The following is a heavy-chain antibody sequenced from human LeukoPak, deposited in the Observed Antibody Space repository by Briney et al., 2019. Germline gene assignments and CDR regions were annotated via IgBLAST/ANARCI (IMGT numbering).Heavy chain of an antibody. D-gene: IGHD6-19*01. CDR2: ISAYNGNT. CDR1: GYTFTSYG. Sequence: GASVKVSCKASGYTFTSYGISWVRQAPGQGLECMGWISAYNGNTNYAQKLKGRVTMTTDTSTSTAYMALRSLRSDDTAVYYCARAPYSSGWYGYYYYYMDVWGKGNTVTVSS. CDR3: ARAPYSSGWYGYYYYYMDV. J-gene: IGHJ6*03. V-gene: IGHV1-18*01.